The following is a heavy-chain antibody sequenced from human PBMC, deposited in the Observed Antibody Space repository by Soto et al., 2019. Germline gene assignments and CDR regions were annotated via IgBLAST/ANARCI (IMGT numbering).Heavy chain of an antibody. D-gene: IGHD3-16*01. J-gene: IGHJ6*02. CDR1: EYTFTSYD. Sequence: QVQLTQSGAAVKKHGSSVKVSCKASEYTFTSYDINWVRQATGQGLEWMGWMNPNSANTGYAHKFQGRVTITSNIALSTAYMALSRLRSEDTAVYYCAREGVRRIYVGGQGTTVTVSS. CDR2: MNPNSANT. CDR3: AREGVRRIYV. V-gene: IGHV1-8*01.